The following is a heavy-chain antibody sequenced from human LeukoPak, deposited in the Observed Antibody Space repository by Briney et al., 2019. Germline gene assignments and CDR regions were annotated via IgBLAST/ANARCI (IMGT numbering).Heavy chain of an antibody. V-gene: IGHV1-69*05. D-gene: IGHD3-22*01. CDR3: ARDRGHYYDRSGALINYFDY. CDR2: IIPIFGTA. CDR1: GGTFSSYA. J-gene: IGHJ4*02. Sequence: ASVKVSCKASGGTFSSYAISWVRQAPGQGLEWMGGIIPIFGTANYAQKFQGRVTITTDESTSTAYMELRSLRSDDTAVYYCARDRGHYYDRSGALINYFDYWGQGTLVTVSS.